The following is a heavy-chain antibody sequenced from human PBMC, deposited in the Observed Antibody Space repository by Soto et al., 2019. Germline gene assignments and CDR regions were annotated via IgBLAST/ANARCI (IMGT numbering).Heavy chain of an antibody. V-gene: IGHV3-74*01. Sequence: PGGSLRLSCAASGFTFSSYWMHWDRQAPGKGLVWVSRINSDGSSTSYADSVKGRFTISRDNAKNTLYLQMNSLRAEDTAVYYCARAGNGYDPDLAHYYYYYMDVWGKGTTVTVSS. J-gene: IGHJ6*03. CDR1: GFTFSSYW. CDR2: INSDGSST. CDR3: ARAGNGYDPDLAHYYYYYMDV. D-gene: IGHD5-12*01.